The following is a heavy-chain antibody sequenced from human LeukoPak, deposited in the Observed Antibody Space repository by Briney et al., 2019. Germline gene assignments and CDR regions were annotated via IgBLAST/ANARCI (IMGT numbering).Heavy chain of an antibody. D-gene: IGHD3-16*01. J-gene: IGHJ4*02. CDR2: ISGSGGST. V-gene: IGHV3-23*01. Sequence: GGSLRPSCAGSGFTFSSYAMRWARQAPGKGLEWVSSISGSGGSTYYADSVKGRFTISRDNSKNTLYLQMNSLRVEDTAVYYCAKDRGYYDYVWGSYNYWGQGTLVTVSS. CDR3: AKDRGYYDYVWGSYNY. CDR1: GFTFSSYA.